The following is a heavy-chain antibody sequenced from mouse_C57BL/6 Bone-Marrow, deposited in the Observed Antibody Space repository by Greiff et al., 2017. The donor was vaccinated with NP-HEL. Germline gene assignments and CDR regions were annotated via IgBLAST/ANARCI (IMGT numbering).Heavy chain of an antibody. V-gene: IGHV1-81*01. D-gene: IGHD1-1*01. CDR1: SYTFTSYG. CDR3: ARNTTVVARYFDV. J-gene: IGHJ1*03. CDR2: IYPRSGNT. Sequence: LVESGAELARPGASVKLSCKASSYTFTSYGISWVKQRTGQGLEWIGEIYPRSGNTYYNEKFKGKATLTADKTSSTAYMELRSLTSEDSAVYFCARNTTVVARYFDVWGTGTTVTVSS.